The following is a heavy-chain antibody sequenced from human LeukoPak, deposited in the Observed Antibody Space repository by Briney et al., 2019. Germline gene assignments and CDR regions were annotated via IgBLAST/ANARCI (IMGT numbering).Heavy chain of an antibody. CDR3: ARRGYTYGWGWFDP. J-gene: IGHJ5*02. CDR2: INHSGST. V-gene: IGHV4-34*01. D-gene: IGHD5-18*01. CDR1: GGSISGYY. Sequence: SETLSLTCTVSGGSISGYYWSWIRQPPGKGLEWIGEINHSGSTNYNPSLKSRVTISVDTSKNQFSLKVNSVTAADTAVYYCARRGYTYGWGWFDPWGQGTLVTVSS.